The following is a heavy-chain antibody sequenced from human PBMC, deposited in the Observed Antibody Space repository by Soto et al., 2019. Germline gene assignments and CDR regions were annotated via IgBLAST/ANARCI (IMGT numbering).Heavy chain of an antibody. Sequence: SVQLSCKASGGTFSSYAISWVRQAPGQGLEWMGGIIPIFGTANYAQKFQGRVTITADESTSTAYMELSSLRSEDTAVYYCAREIAADGTLSDYGMEVWG. CDR2: IIPIFGTA. J-gene: IGHJ6*02. D-gene: IGHD6-13*01. CDR3: AREIAADGTLSDYGMEV. CDR1: GGTFSSYA. V-gene: IGHV1-69*13.